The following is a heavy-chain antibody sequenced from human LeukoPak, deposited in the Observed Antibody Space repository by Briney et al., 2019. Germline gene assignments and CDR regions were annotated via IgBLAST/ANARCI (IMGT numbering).Heavy chain of an antibody. CDR1: GGSISSSNW. V-gene: IGHV4-4*02. D-gene: IGHD1-7*01. J-gene: IGHJ4*02. CDR3: ATSPYNWNYDYFDY. CDR2: INHSGST. Sequence: SETLSLTCAVSGGSISSSNWWSWVRQPPGKGLEWIGEINHSGSTNYNPSLKSRVTISVDTSKNQFSLKLSSVTAADTAVYYCATSPYNWNYDYFDYWGQGTLVTVSS.